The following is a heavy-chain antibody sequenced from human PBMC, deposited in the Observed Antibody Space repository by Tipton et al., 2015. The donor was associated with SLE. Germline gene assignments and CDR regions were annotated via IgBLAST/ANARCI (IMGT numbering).Heavy chain of an antibody. CDR3: ARDRSSVSD. V-gene: IGHV4-34*09. CDR1: GGSFSDYY. Sequence: TLSLTCAVYGGSFSDYYWSWIRQTPGKGLEWIGIAYHSGSTYYNPSLESRVTISIDTSKNQFSLKLTSVTAADTAVYFCARDRSSVSDWGQGTQVIVSP. D-gene: IGHD5/OR15-5a*01. J-gene: IGHJ4*02. CDR2: AYHSGST.